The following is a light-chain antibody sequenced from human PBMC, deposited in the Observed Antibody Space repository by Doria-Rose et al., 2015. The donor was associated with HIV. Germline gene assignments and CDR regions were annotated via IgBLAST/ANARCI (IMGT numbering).Light chain of an antibody. CDR3: HQYGTSWT. CDR1: QSFSSTY. Sequence: EIVMTQSPGTQSLSPGERATLSCRASQSFSSTYLAWYQQKPGQAPSLLIYDGSTRATGIPDTFSASGSGTDFTLTINRLEPEDFALYYCHQYGTSWTFGQGTKVEI. J-gene: IGKJ1*01. V-gene: IGKV3-20*01. CDR2: DGS.